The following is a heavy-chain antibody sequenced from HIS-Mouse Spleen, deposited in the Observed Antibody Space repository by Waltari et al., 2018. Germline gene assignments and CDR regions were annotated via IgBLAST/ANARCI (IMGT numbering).Heavy chain of an antibody. Sequence: QVQLQPWGAGLLKPSETLSLTCAVYGGSFSGYYWSWIRQPPGKGLEWIGEINHSGSTNYNPSLKSRVTISVDTSKNQFSLKLSSVTAADTAVYYCAGYNWNYGTDYWGQGTLVTVSS. CDR3: AGYNWNYGTDY. CDR2: INHSGST. J-gene: IGHJ4*02. V-gene: IGHV4-34*01. CDR1: GGSFSGYY. D-gene: IGHD1-7*01.